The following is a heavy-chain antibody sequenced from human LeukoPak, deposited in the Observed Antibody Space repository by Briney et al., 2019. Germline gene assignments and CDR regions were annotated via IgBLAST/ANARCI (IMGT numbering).Heavy chain of an antibody. CDR3: ARGTYYDSSRYYFSEY. D-gene: IGHD3-22*01. Sequence: GGSLRLSCAASGFTFSSYAMHWVRQAPGKGLEYVSTISSNGGSTYYVNSVKGRFTISRDNSKNTLFLQMSSLRAEDMAVYYCARGTYYDSSRYYFSEYWGQGTLVTVSS. V-gene: IGHV3-64*01. J-gene: IGHJ4*02. CDR1: GFTFSSYA. CDR2: ISSNGGST.